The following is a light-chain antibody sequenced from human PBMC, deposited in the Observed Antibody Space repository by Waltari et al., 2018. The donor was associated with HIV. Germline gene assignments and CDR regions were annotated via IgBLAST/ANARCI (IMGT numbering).Light chain of an antibody. CDR3: QQSYSTPYT. CDR1: QSISTY. CDR2: AAS. J-gene: IGKJ2*01. Sequence: DIQMTQSPSSLSASVGDRVTITCRASQSISTYLNWFQQKPGKAPKLLIYAASSLQRGVPSRFSGSGSGTDFTLTISSLQPEDFAAYYCQQSYSTPYTVGQGTKLEIK. V-gene: IGKV1-39*01.